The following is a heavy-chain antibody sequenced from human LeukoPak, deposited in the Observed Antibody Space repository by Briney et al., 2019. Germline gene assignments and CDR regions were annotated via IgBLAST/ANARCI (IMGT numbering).Heavy chain of an antibody. Sequence: GGSLRLSCAASGFTFDDYAIHWVRHAPGKGLEWVSLISADGGTTYYADSVKGRFTISRDNGKNSLYLQMNSLRTEDTALYYCAGYNWSYYFDYWGQGTLVTVSS. CDR2: ISADGGTT. D-gene: IGHD1-20*01. CDR1: GFTFDDYA. V-gene: IGHV3-43*02. J-gene: IGHJ4*02. CDR3: AGYNWSYYFDY.